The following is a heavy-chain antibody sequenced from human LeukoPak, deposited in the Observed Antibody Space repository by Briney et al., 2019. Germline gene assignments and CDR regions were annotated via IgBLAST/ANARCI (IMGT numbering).Heavy chain of an antibody. Sequence: PGGSLRLSCAASGFTISSYWMHWVRQAPGKGLAWVSRINTDGSSTTYADSVKGRFTISRDNAKNTLYLEMNSLRAEDTAVYYCARDRYCTTTRCSDYWGQGTLVTVSS. CDR2: INTDGSST. D-gene: IGHD2-2*01. CDR1: GFTISSYW. J-gene: IGHJ4*02. CDR3: ARDRYCTTTRCSDY. V-gene: IGHV3-74*03.